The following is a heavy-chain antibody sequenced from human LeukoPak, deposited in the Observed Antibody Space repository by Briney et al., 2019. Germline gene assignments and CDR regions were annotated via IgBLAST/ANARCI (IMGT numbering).Heavy chain of an antibody. D-gene: IGHD3-16*01. CDR3: AREFRPYVFFDY. J-gene: IGHJ4*02. CDR1: GGSISSYY. CDR2: IYYSGST. Sequence: SEALSLTCTVSGGSISSYYWSWIRQPPGKGLEWIGYIYYSGSTNYNPSLKSRVTISVDTSKNQFFLKLSSVTAADTAVYYCAREFRPYVFFDYWGQGTLVTVSS. V-gene: IGHV4-59*01.